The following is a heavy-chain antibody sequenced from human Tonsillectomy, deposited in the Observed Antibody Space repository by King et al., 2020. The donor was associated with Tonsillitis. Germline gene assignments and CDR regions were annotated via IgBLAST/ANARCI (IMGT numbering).Heavy chain of an antibody. CDR3: ARGGSYYYDTSGLYYFDY. CDR1: GYTFTGYY. D-gene: IGHD3-22*01. V-gene: IGHV1-2*02. J-gene: IGHJ4*02. Sequence: QLVQSGAEVKKPGASVKVSCKASGYTFTGYYMHWVRQAPGQGLEWMGWINPNSGGTNYAQKFQGRVTMTRDTSINTAYMELSRLRSDDTAVYYCARGGSYYYDTSGLYYFDYWGQGTLVTVSS. CDR2: INPNSGGT.